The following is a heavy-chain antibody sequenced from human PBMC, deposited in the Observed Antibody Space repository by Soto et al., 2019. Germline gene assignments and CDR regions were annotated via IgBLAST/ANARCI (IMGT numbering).Heavy chain of an antibody. V-gene: IGHV1-8*01. CDR3: ARTRVGAVAGT. CDR2: MNPNSGNT. Sequence: QVQLVQSGAEVKKPGASVKVSCKTSGYTFTSYDIHWVRQASGQGPEWMGWMNPNSGNTVNAQKFQGRTIMTRNTSMSTAYMELSRLRAEDTAVYYCARTRVGAVAGTWGQGTLVTVSS. D-gene: IGHD6-19*01. CDR1: GYTFTSYD. J-gene: IGHJ5*02.